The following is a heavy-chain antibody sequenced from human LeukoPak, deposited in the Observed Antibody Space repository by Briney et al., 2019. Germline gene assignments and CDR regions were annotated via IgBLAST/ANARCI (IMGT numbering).Heavy chain of an antibody. Sequence: HPGGSLRLSCAASGFTFSSYAMSWVRQAPGKGLEWVSAICGSGGSTYYADSVKGRFTISRDNSKNTLYLQMNSLRTEDTALYYCAKGIAGSCYSGLDYWGQGTLVTVSS. CDR1: GFTFSSYA. D-gene: IGHD2-15*01. J-gene: IGHJ4*02. CDR3: AKGIAGSCYSGLDY. V-gene: IGHV3-23*01. CDR2: ICGSGGST.